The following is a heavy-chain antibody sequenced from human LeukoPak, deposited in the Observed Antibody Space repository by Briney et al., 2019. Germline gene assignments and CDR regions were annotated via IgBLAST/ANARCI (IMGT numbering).Heavy chain of an antibody. D-gene: IGHD4-11*01. CDR3: ARGPGYSNFFDY. CDR2: IYSGGST. V-gene: IGHV3-53*01. J-gene: IGHJ4*02. Sequence: GSLRLSCAASGFTLSSNYMSWVRQAPGKGLEWVSVIYSGGSTYYADTVKGRFTISRENSKSTLYLQMNSLRAEDTVVYYCARGPGYSNFFDYWGQGTLVPVSS. CDR1: GFTLSSNY.